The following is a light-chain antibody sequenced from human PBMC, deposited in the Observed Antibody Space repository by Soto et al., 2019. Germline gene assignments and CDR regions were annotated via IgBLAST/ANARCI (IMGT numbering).Light chain of an antibody. CDR2: TSN. V-gene: IGLV1-44*01. J-gene: IGLJ2*01. CDR3: AAWDESLKSVV. Sequence: QSVLTQPPSASGTPGQRVAISCSGSSSNIGSDTVNWYQHLPGTAPKLLIHTSNRRPPGVPARFSGSRSGTSASRAISGLQSEDEADYYCAAWDESLKSVVFGGGTKLTVL. CDR1: SSNIGSDT.